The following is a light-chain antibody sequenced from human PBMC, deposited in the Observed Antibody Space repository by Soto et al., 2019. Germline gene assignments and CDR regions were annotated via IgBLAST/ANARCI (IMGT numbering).Light chain of an antibody. CDR3: QHYNSYSEA. CDR1: QSISSW. J-gene: IGKJ1*01. V-gene: IGKV1-5*03. CDR2: KAS. Sequence: DIQMTQSPSTLSASVGDRVTLTGTASQSISSWLAWYQQKPGKAPKLLIYKASTLKSGVPSRFSGSGSGTEFTLTISSLQPDDFATYYCQHYNSYSEAFGQGTKVDIK.